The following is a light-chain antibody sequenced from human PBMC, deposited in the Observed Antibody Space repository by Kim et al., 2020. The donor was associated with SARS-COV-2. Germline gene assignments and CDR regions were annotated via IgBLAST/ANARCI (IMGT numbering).Light chain of an antibody. CDR3: QQYGYSLS. CDR2: GAS. Sequence: EIVLTQSPGTLSLSPGERATLSCRASQSVSSSYLAWYQLKPGQAPRLLIYGASSSAAGIPGMFSGSGSGTDFTLTISRLEAEVVAVYYCQQYGYSLSFGGGTKVDIK. CDR1: QSVSSSY. V-gene: IGKV3-20*01. J-gene: IGKJ4*01.